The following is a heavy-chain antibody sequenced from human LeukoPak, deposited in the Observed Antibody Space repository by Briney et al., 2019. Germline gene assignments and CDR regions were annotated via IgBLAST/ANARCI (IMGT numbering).Heavy chain of an antibody. CDR3: TREGVYSPDPSSYHRDAFDI. V-gene: IGHV1-69*10. CDR2: IIPILDVA. D-gene: IGHD3-16*02. J-gene: IGHJ3*02. Sequence: VKVSCKASGGSFNSYVITWVRQAPGQGLEWMGRIIPILDVANFAQKFQGRVTITADKSANTAHMELSSLRSEDTAVYYCTREGVYSPDPSSYHRDAFDIWGQGTVVTVSS. CDR1: GGSFNSYV.